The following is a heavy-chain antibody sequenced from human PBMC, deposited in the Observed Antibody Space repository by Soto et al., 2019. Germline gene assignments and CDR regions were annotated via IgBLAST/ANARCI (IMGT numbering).Heavy chain of an antibody. Sequence: SETLSLTCAVSGASISTEGYTWGWMRQPPGKGLEWIGYIYPSGASNYNPSLRSRVTISLDAPRNRFSLSVGSVTAADTAVYYCARATFGAVLHLEVWGQGTTVTVSS. CDR2: IYPSGAS. D-gene: IGHD3-3*01. V-gene: IGHV4-30-2*01. J-gene: IGHJ6*02. CDR3: ARATFGAVLHLEV. CDR1: GASISTEGYT.